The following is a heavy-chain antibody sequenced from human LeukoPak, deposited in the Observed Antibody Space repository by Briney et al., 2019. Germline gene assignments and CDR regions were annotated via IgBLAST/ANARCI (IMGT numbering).Heavy chain of an antibody. D-gene: IGHD3-10*01. CDR3: ARDLRYYASDSYYNGDSGMDV. J-gene: IGHJ6*02. CDR1: GFTVSSNY. Sequence: GGSLRLSCAASGFTVSSNYMSWVRQAPGKGLEWVSIIYSGGTTYYADSVKGRFTISRDNSKNTLYLQMSSLRAEDTAVYYCARDLRYYASDSYYNGDSGMDVWGQGTTVTVS. V-gene: IGHV3-53*01. CDR2: IYSGGTT.